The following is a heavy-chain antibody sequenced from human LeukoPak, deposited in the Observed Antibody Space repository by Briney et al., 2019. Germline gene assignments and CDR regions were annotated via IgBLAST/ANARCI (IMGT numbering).Heavy chain of an antibody. CDR1: GGTFSSYA. V-gene: IGHV1-69*13. CDR3: ARCEGVRGVSLLRYYYYYMDV. J-gene: IGHJ6*03. CDR2: IIPIFGTA. D-gene: IGHD3-10*01. Sequence: ASVKVSCKASGGTFSSYAISWVRQAPGQGLEWMGGIIPIFGTANYAQKFQGRVTITADESTSTAYMELSSLRSEDTAVYYCARCEGVRGVSLLRYYYYYMDVWGKGTTVTISS.